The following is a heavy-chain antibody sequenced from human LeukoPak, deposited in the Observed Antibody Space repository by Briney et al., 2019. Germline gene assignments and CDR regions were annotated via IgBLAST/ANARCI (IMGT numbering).Heavy chain of an antibody. CDR3: ARVHDYGDLRYLDY. J-gene: IGHJ4*02. CDR2: INPSGGST. D-gene: IGHD4-17*01. Sequence: ASVKVSCKASGYTFTRYYMYWVRQGPGQGLEWMGIINPSGGSTSYSQKFQGRVTMTSDTSTSTVYMELSSLRSEDTAVYYCARVHDYGDLRYLDYWGQGTLVTVSS. CDR1: GYTFTRYY. V-gene: IGHV1-46*01.